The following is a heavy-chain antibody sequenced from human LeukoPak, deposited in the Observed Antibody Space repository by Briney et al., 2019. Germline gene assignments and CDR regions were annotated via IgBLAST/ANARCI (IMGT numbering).Heavy chain of an antibody. Sequence: GGSLRLSCAASGFSFSSYWMNWVRQAPGKGLEWVANIKQDGSEKYYVDSVKGRFTISRDNAKNSLYLQMNSLRAEDTAVYYCARDSNSYGSGATIDYWGQGTLVTVSS. D-gene: IGHD3-10*01. J-gene: IGHJ4*02. CDR1: GFSFSSYW. V-gene: IGHV3-7*03. CDR2: IKQDGSEK. CDR3: ARDSNSYGSGATIDY.